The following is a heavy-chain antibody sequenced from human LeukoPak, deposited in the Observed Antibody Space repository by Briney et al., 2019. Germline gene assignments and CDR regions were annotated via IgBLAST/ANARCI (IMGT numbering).Heavy chain of an antibody. CDR3: AREDCSGGSCYHDY. CDR1: GYTFSSYA. D-gene: IGHD2-15*01. CDR2: IIPIFGTA. J-gene: IGHJ4*03. V-gene: IGHV1-69*05. Sequence: ASVKVSCKASGYTFSSYAISWVRQAPGQGLEWMGRIIPIFGTANYAQKFQGRVTITTDESTSTAYMELSSLRSEDTAVYYCAREDCSGGSCYHDYWGQGTLVTVSS.